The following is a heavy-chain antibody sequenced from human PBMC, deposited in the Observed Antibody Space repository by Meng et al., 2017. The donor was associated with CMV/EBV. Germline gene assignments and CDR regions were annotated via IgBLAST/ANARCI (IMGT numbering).Heavy chain of an antibody. J-gene: IGHJ6*02. CDR3: AREPYYDFWSGYYSGYYGMDV. CDR1: GFTFSSYE. Sequence: GESLKISCAASGFTFSSYEMNWVRQAPGKGLEWVSYISSSGSTIYYADSVKGRFTISRDNAKNSLYLQMNSLRAEDTAVYYCAREPYYDFWSGYYSGYYGMDVWGQGTTVTSP. D-gene: IGHD3-3*01. CDR2: ISSSGSTI. V-gene: IGHV3-48*03.